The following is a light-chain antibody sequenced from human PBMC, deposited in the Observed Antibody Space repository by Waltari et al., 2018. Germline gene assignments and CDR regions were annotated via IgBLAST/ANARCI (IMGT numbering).Light chain of an antibody. CDR3: QVWHAAIDPGV. V-gene: IGLV3-21*04. CDR2: YDS. CDR1: NLGSYS. Sequence: SYVLTQPPSVSVAPGETARITCGGANLGSYSVPWYQQKPGQAPVLVIFYDSDRPSGIPERFSGSNSGNTATLTISRVEAGDEANYYCQVWHAAIDPGVFGTGTEVTV. J-gene: IGLJ1*01.